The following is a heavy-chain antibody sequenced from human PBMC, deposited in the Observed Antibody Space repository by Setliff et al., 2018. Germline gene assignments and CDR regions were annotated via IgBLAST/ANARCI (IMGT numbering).Heavy chain of an antibody. CDR1: GYTLSKYY. V-gene: IGHV1-46*03. CDR3: ARDRFYNSRSGTSITAPHDAFDI. Sequence: ASVKVSCKASGYTLSKYYMHWVRQAPGQGLEWMGIINPSGGLTKYAQKFQGRVTMTSDTSTNTVYLEVSSLRSEDTAVYFCARDRFYNSRSGTSITAPHDAFDIWGQGTMVTVS. CDR2: INPSGGLT. J-gene: IGHJ3*02. D-gene: IGHD3-3*01.